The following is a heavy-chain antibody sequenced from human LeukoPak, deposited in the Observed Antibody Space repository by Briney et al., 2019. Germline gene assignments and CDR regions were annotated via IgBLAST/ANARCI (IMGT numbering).Heavy chain of an antibody. CDR1: GGSISSDGYY. V-gene: IGHV4-31*03. Sequence: SETLSLTCTVSGGSISSDGYYWSWIRQHPGKGLEWIGYIYYSGSTYYNPSLKSRVTISVDTSKNQFSLKLSSVTAADTAVYYCASSYDSSAFSDYWGQGTLVTVSS. CDR2: IYYSGST. CDR3: ASSYDSSAFSDY. D-gene: IGHD3-22*01. J-gene: IGHJ4*02.